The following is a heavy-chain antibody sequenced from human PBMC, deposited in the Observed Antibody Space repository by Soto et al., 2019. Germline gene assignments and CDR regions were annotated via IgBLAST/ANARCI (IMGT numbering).Heavy chain of an antibody. CDR2: IYYSGST. D-gene: IGHD6-19*01. V-gene: IGHV4-28*01. CDR3: ARTPAVAGTDSGTYHLDY. CDR1: GYSISSSNW. J-gene: IGHJ4*02. Sequence: PSETLSLTCAVSGYSISSSNWWGWIRQPPGKGLEWIGYIYYSGSTYYNPSLKSRVTMSVDTSKNQFSLKLSSVTAVDTAVYYCARTPAVAGTDSGTYHLDYRGQGTPVTVS.